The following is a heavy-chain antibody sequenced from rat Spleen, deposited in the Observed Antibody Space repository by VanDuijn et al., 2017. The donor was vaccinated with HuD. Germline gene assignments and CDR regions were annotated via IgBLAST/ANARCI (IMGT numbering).Heavy chain of an antibody. J-gene: IGHJ3*01. CDR3: ARQESIHTMGIIPYNWFAY. D-gene: IGHD1-9*01. Sequence: EVQLVESGGGLVQPGRSLKLSCAASGFTFSSFPMAWVRQAPKKGLEWVASISSGGGGTYYPDSVKGRFTISRDNAKSTLYLQMDSLRSEDTASYYCARQESIHTMGIIPYNWFAYWGQGTLVTVSS. CDR2: ISSGGGGT. V-gene: IGHV5-25*01. CDR1: GFTFSSFP.